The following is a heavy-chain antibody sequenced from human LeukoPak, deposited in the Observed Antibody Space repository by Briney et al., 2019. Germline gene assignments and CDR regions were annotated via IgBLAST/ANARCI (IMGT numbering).Heavy chain of an antibody. V-gene: IGHV3-21*01. CDR1: GFTFSSYS. Sequence: GGSLRLSCAASGFTFSSYSMNWVRQAPGKGLEWVSSISSSSTYIYYADSVKGRFTISRDNAKNSLYLQMNSLRAEDTAVYYCARDPRYCSGGSCLFDYWGQGTLVTVSS. J-gene: IGHJ4*02. CDR2: ISSSSTYI. CDR3: ARDPRYCSGGSCLFDY. D-gene: IGHD2-15*01.